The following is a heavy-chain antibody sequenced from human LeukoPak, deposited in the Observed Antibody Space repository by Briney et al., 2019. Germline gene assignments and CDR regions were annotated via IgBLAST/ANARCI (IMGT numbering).Heavy chain of an antibody. J-gene: IGHJ4*02. CDR3: ARQDGDGFYYFDY. CDR2: IYPRDSDT. Sequence: GESLKISCKGSGYSFAFYWIGWVRQMPGKGLEWMGVIYPRDSDTRHSPSFQGQVTLSVDKSINTAYQQWRSLKASDTAMYYCARQDGDGFYYFDYWGQGTLVTVSS. CDR1: GYSFAFYW. V-gene: IGHV5-51*01. D-gene: IGHD2-21*02.